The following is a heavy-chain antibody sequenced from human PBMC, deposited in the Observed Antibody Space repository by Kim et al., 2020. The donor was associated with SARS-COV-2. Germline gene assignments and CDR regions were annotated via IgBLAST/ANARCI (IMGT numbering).Heavy chain of an antibody. CDR1: GFTFCSYG. CDR2: IWYDGSKK. Sequence: GGSLRLSCAASGFTFCSYGMHWVRQAPGKGLEWVAVIWYDGSKKYYVDSVKGRFTISRDNSKNTLYLQMNSLRAEDTAVYYCANGGSSSSWAHLYWGQGTLVIVSS. V-gene: IGHV3-33*06. J-gene: IGHJ4*02. CDR3: ANGGSSSSWAHLY. D-gene: IGHD2-2*01.